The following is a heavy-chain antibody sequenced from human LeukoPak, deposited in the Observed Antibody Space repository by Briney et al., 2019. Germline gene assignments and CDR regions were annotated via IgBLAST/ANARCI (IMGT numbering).Heavy chain of an antibody. CDR1: GLTFSSFG. D-gene: IGHD2-15*01. V-gene: IGHV3-30*18. CDR2: ISFDGSEI. CDR3: AKFCSGGSCWNY. Sequence: GGSLRLSCAASGLTFSSFGMHWVRQASGKGLEWLASISFDGSEIYYGDSVKGRFTISRDNSRNTLYLQMNSLRAEDTAVYYCAKFCSGGSCWNYWGQGTLVTVSS. J-gene: IGHJ4*02.